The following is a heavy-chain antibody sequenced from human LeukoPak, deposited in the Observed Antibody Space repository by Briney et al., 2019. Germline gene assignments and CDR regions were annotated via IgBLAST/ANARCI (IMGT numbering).Heavy chain of an antibody. J-gene: IGHJ4*02. CDR3: ASGSSSWPDSTDLDY. D-gene: IGHD6-13*01. V-gene: IGHV1-69*05. CDR1: GGTFSSYA. Sequence: ASVKVSCKASGGTFSSYAISWVRQAPGQGLEWMGGIIPIFGTANYAQKFQGRVTITTDESTSTAYMELSSLRSEDTAVYYCASGSSSWPDSTDLDYWGQGTLVTVSS. CDR2: IIPIFGTA.